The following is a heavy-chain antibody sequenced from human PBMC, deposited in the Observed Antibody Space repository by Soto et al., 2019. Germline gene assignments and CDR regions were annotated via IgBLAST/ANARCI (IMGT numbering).Heavy chain of an antibody. V-gene: IGHV3-30*18. CDR3: AKDYAGVSSRKGTYGMDV. J-gene: IGHJ6*02. D-gene: IGHD6-13*01. CDR1: GFTFSSYG. Sequence: GGSLRLSCAASGFTFSSYGMHWVRQAPGKGLEWVAVISYDGSNKYYADSVKGRFTISRDNSKNTLYLQMNSLRAEDTAVYYCAKDYAGVSSRKGTYGMDVWGQGTTVTVSS. CDR2: ISYDGSNK.